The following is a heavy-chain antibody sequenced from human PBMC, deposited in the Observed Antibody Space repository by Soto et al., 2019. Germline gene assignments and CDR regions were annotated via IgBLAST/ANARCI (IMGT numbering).Heavy chain of an antibody. CDR1: GFTFSSYG. Sequence: QVQLVESGGGVVQPGRSLRLSCAASGFTFSSYGMHWVRQAPGKGLEWVAVIWYDGSNKYYADSVKGRFTISRDNSKNTLYLQMNSLRAEDTAVYYCARGDLWLLVGIDYWGQGTLVTVSS. CDR3: ARGDLWLLVGIDY. D-gene: IGHD5-18*01. V-gene: IGHV3-33*01. J-gene: IGHJ4*02. CDR2: IWYDGSNK.